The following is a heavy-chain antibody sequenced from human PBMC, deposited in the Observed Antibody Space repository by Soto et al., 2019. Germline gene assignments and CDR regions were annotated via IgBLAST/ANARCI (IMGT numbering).Heavy chain of an antibody. CDR1: GYTFTSYD. CDR2: MNPNSGNT. J-gene: IGHJ4*02. Sequence: QVQLVQSGAEVKKPGASVKVSCKASGYTFTSYDINWVRQATGQGLEWMGWMNPNSGNTGYAQKFQGRVTITADESTSTAYMELSSLRSEDTAVYYCARSGARYYGSGSYYDYWGQGTLVTVSS. CDR3: ARSGARYYGSGSYYDY. V-gene: IGHV1-8*01. D-gene: IGHD3-10*01.